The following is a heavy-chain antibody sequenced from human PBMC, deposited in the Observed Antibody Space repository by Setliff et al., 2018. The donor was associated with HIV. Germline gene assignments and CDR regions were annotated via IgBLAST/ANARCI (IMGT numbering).Heavy chain of an antibody. D-gene: IGHD3-3*01. CDR3: ASERKAWSVSDSFYEY. Sequence: SETLSLTCTVSGLSMSYNYWTWIRQSPGKGLEWIGYVHYSGSTRYNPSLKSRVTISVDTSKKKFSLKLTSMTATDTAVYYCASERKAWSVSDSFYEYWGQGVPVTVSS. V-gene: IGHV4-59*01. CDR2: VHYSGST. J-gene: IGHJ4*02. CDR1: GLSMSYNY.